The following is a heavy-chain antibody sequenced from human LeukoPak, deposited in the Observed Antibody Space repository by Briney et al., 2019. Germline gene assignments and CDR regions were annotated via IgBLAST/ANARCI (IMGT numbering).Heavy chain of an antibody. CDR3: TRLGLLESVD. J-gene: IGHJ4*02. V-gene: IGHV3-21*01. Sequence: GGSLRLSCAGSGFTFSSYAMNWVRQAPGQGLEWVSSISSSSSYIYYADSVKGRFTISRDNAKKSLYLQMNSLRAEDTAVYYCTRLGLLESVDWGQGTLVTVSS. D-gene: IGHD1-1*01. CDR1: GFTFSSYA. CDR2: ISSSSSYI.